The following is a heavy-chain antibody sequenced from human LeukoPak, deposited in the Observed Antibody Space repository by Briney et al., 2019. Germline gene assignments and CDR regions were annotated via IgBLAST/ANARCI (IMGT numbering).Heavy chain of an antibody. Sequence: GGSLRLSCAASGFTFSSYGMHWVRQAPGKGLERVAVISYDGSNKYYADSVKGRFTISRDNSKNTLYLQMNSLRAEDTAVYYCAKAGYSSSWSFDYWGQGTLVTVSS. CDR2: ISYDGSNK. J-gene: IGHJ4*02. D-gene: IGHD6-13*01. V-gene: IGHV3-30*18. CDR1: GFTFSSYG. CDR3: AKAGYSSSWSFDY.